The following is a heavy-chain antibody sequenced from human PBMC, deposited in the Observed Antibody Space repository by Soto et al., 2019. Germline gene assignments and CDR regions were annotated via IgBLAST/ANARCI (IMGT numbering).Heavy chain of an antibody. D-gene: IGHD3-16*01. CDR2: ISPMFGAA. Sequence: QVQLVQSGAEMKKPGSSVKVSCQSSGGTFNTYAMNWVRQAPGQVPEWMGDISPMFGAANYAPKFQSRVTITADESTGTSYVQLSSLTSEDTALYFWAREVHVHTPAFVYWGQGTLVTVS. V-gene: IGHV1-69*19. CDR1: GGTFNTYA. J-gene: IGHJ4*02. CDR3: AREVHVHTPAFVY.